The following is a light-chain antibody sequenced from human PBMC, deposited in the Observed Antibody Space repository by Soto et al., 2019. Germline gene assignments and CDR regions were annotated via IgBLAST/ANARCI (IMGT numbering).Light chain of an antibody. V-gene: IGLV2-14*01. CDR3: SSYTSSTLYV. Sequence: QSPLAQPSSLSWSPGQSITISFPGTSSDVGGYNYVSWYQQHPGKAPKLMIYDVSNRPSGVSNRFSGSKSGNTASLTISGLQAEDEADYYCSSYTSSTLYVFGTGTKVTVL. CDR2: DVS. J-gene: IGLJ1*01. CDR1: SSDVGGYNY.